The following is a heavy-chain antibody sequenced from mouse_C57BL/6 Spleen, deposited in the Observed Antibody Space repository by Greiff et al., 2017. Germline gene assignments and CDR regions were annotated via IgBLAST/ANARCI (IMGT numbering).Heavy chain of an antibody. J-gene: IGHJ3*01. Sequence: VQLQQPGTELVKPGASVKLSCKASGYTFTSYWMHWVKQRPGQGLEWIGNINPSNGGTNYNEKFKSKATLTVDKSSSTAYMQRSSLTSEDSAVYYCARKDYGSSPFAYWGQGTLVTVSA. D-gene: IGHD1-1*01. CDR1: GYTFTSYW. CDR3: ARKDYGSSPFAY. CDR2: INPSNGGT. V-gene: IGHV1-53*01.